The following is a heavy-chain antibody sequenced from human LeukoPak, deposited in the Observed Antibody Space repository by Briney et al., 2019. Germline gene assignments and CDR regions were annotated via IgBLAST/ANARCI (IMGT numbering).Heavy chain of an antibody. J-gene: IGHJ4*02. D-gene: IGHD3-9*01. Sequence: GGSPRLSCAASGFTFSSYAMSWVRQAPGKGLELVSAIGGSGGSTYYADSVKGRFTIARDNPENTLYLQMNSLRAEDTAVYYCAKSRNTGYSLFDYWGQGTLVTVSS. CDR2: IGGSGGST. CDR1: GFTFSSYA. V-gene: IGHV3-23*01. CDR3: AKSRNTGYSLFDY.